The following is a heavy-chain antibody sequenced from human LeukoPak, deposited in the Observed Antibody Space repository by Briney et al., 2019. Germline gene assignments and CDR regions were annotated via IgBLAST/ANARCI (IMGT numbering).Heavy chain of an antibody. V-gene: IGHV4-59*01. J-gene: IGHJ4*02. CDR3: ARGLSSGWYFGGDFDY. CDR1: GGSISRYY. D-gene: IGHD6-19*01. Sequence: SETLSLTCTVSGGSISRYYWSWIRQPPGKGLEWIGYIYYSGSTNHNPSLKSRVTISVDTSKIQFSLKLSSVTAADTAVYYCARGLSSGWYFGGDFDYWGQGTLVTVSS. CDR2: IYYSGST.